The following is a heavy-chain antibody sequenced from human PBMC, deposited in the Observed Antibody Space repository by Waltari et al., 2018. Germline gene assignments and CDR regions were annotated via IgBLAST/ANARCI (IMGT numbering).Heavy chain of an antibody. CDR1: GGSISSYY. V-gene: IGHV4-59*01. Sequence: QVQLQESGPGLVKPSETLSLTCTVSGGSISSYYWSWIRQPPGKGLEWIGYIYYSGSTNYNPSLKSRVTISVDTSKNQFSLKLSSVTAADTAVYYCFNSRPGVADYWGQGTLVTVSS. J-gene: IGHJ4*02. CDR2: IYYSGST. D-gene: IGHD3-22*01. CDR3: FNSRPGVADY.